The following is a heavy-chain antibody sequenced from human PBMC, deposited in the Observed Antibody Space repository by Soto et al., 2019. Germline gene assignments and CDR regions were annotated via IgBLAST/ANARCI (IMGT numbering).Heavy chain of an antibody. V-gene: IGHV4-4*02. Sequence: SEKLSLTCAVSGDSINSSNWWSWVRQPPGKEMERIGEIYQSGSTNYNPSLKSRVTISVDKSKNLFSLNLNSVTAADTVVYYCARGLISGYYLYDAFDIWGQGTMVT. CDR2: IYQSGST. CDR3: ARGLISGYYLYDAFDI. D-gene: IGHD3-22*01. J-gene: IGHJ3*02. CDR1: GDSINSSNW.